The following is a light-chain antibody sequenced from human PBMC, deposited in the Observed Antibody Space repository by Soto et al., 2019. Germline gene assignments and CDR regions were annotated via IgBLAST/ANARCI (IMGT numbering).Light chain of an antibody. Sequence: DIVLTPSPGTLSFSPLQIATLSFSASQSISSSFLAWYQQKPGQAPRLLIYGASSRATGIPDRFSGSGSGTDFTLTISRLEPEDFAVYYCKQYGSSGTFGQGTKVDIK. V-gene: IGKV3-20*01. J-gene: IGKJ1*01. CDR2: GAS. CDR1: QSISSSF. CDR3: KQYGSSGT.